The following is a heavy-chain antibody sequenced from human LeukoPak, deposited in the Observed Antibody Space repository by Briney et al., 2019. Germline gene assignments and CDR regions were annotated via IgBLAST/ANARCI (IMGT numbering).Heavy chain of an antibody. Sequence: ASVKVSCKASGYSFTNYAIQWVRQAPGQRLEWMGWINAGNGKTKYSQKFRGRVTITRDTSASTAYMELSSLRSEDTAVYYCAKAIWTSTLTTYYFDYWGQGALVTVSS. CDR1: GYSFTNYA. V-gene: IGHV1-3*01. D-gene: IGHD4-17*01. CDR3: AKAIWTSTLTTYYFDY. CDR2: INAGNGKT. J-gene: IGHJ4*02.